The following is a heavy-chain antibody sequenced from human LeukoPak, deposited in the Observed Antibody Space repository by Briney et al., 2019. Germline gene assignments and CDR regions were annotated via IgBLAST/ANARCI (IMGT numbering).Heavy chain of an antibody. CDR1: GGSISSYY. Sequence: SETLSLTCTVSGGSISSYYWSWIRQPPGKGLEWIGYIYYSGSTNYNPSLKSRVTISVDTSKNQFSLKLSSVTAADTAVYYCASSNPPYYDFWSGSYYYYGMDVWGQGTTVTVSS. CDR3: ASSNPPYYDFWSGSYYYYGMDV. J-gene: IGHJ6*02. CDR2: IYYSGST. V-gene: IGHV4-59*01. D-gene: IGHD3-3*01.